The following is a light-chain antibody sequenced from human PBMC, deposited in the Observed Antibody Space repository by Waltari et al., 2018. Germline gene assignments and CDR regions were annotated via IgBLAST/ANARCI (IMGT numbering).Light chain of an antibody. V-gene: IGKV1-5*03. CDR1: QSISSW. CDR2: KAS. J-gene: IGKJ2*01. CDR3: QQYNGYPYT. Sequence: DIQMTQSPSTLSASVRDRVSITCRASQSISSWLAWYQQKPGKAPKLLIYKASSLESGVPSRVSGSRSGTEFTLTVSSLQPDDFATYYCQQYNGYPYTFGQGTKLEIK.